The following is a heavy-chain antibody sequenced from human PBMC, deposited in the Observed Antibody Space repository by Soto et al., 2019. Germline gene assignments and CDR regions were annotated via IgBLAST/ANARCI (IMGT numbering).Heavy chain of an antibody. J-gene: IGHJ4*02. CDR3: ARINGGSPDF. CDR2: VHISGLT. D-gene: IGHD2-15*01. V-gene: IGHV4-4*07. CDR1: GGSMNSHF. Sequence: SGPLSVTCPVSGGSMNSHFWGWIRQPAGKGLEWIGHVHISGLTTYNPSLRSRVTLSLDPPKNQLSLKLTSVTAADTAVYYCARINGGSPDFWGQGTLVTVSS.